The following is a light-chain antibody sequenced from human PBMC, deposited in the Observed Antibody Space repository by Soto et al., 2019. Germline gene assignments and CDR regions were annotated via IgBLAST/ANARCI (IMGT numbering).Light chain of an antibody. CDR2: EVS. CDR1: SSDVGDYKY. V-gene: IGLV2-14*01. J-gene: IGLJ1*01. CDR3: SSYTTSNTLV. Sequence: QSALTQPASVSGSPGQSITISCTGTSSDVGDYKYVSWYQKHPGKAPKALIYEVSNRPSGVSNRFSGSKSGNTASLTISGLQAEVEADYYCSSYTTSNTLVFGPGTKPPS.